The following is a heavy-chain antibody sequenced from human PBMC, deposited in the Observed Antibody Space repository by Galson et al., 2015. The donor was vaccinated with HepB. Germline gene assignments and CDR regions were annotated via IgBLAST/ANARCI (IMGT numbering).Heavy chain of an antibody. J-gene: IGHJ6*02. Sequence: PALVKPTQTLTLTCTVSGFSLSNARMGVSWIRQPPGKALEWLAHIFSNDEKSYSTSLKSRLTISKDTSKSQVVLTMTNMDLVDTATYFCARIHQYSSSWYGIYYYYGMDVWGQGTTVTVSS. CDR2: IFSNDEK. CDR3: ARIHQYSSSWYGIYYYYGMDV. D-gene: IGHD6-13*01. CDR1: GFSLSNARMG. V-gene: IGHV2-26*01.